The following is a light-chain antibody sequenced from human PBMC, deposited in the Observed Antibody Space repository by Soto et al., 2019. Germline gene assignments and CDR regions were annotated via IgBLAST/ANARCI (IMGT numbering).Light chain of an antibody. Sequence: EIVLTQSPGTLSLSPGDRATLSCRASQSVNSNYLAWYQQKPGQAPRLLIYGASSRATGIPDRSSGSGSGTDFTLTISRLEAEDFAVYYCQQYGSSPTYTFGQGTKLEIK. V-gene: IGKV3-20*01. J-gene: IGKJ2*01. CDR3: QQYGSSPTYT. CDR2: GAS. CDR1: QSVNSNY.